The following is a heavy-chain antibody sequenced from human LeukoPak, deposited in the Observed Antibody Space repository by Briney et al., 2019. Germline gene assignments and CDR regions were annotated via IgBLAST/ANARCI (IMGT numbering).Heavy chain of an antibody. CDR1: GGSISSYY. Sequence: PSETLSLTCTVSGGSISSYYWSWIRQPPGKGLEWIGYIYYSGSTNYNPSLKSRVAISVDTSKNQFSLKLTSVTAADTAVYYCARRTSSNYVDYWGQGTLVIVSS. CDR2: IYYSGST. D-gene: IGHD4-11*01. V-gene: IGHV4-59*01. J-gene: IGHJ4*02. CDR3: ARRTSSNYVDY.